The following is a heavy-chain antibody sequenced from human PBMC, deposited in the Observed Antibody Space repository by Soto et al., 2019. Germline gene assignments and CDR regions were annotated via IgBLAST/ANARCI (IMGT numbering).Heavy chain of an antibody. J-gene: IGHJ4*02. CDR1: GGTFSSYT. V-gene: IGHV1-69*08. Sequence: QVQLVQSGAEVKKPGSSVKVSCKASGGTFSSYTISWVRQAPGQGLEWMGRIIPILGIANYAQKFQGRVTITADKSTSTAYMELISLRSEDTAVYYCARDLRCSGGSCYYFDYWGQGTLVTVSS. CDR3: ARDLRCSGGSCYYFDY. CDR2: IIPILGIA. D-gene: IGHD2-15*01.